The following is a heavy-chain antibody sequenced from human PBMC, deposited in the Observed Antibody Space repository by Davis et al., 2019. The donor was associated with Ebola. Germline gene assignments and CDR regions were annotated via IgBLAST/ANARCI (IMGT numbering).Heavy chain of an antibody. D-gene: IGHD5-18*01. J-gene: IGHJ4*02. CDR1: GFAFSKYW. CDR3: AKRPVDTVPFHSIYYFDY. V-gene: IGHV3-74*01. CDR2: LKGDGSAT. Sequence: GESLKISCAASGFAFSKYWMHWVRQAPGKGLVWVSRLKGDGSATNYADSVKGRFTISRDNAKNTLYLQMNSLRVEDTAVYYCAKRPVDTVPFHSIYYFDYWGQGTLVTVSS.